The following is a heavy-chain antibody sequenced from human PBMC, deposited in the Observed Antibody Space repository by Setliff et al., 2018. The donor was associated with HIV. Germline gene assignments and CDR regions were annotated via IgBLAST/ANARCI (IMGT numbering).Heavy chain of an antibody. D-gene: IGHD3-16*01. J-gene: IGHJ6*02. V-gene: IGHV3-23*01. CDR3: AKEGSYDYLWRYYYRLDV. CDR1: GFTLRSYA. Sequence: PGGSLRLSCEASGFTLRSYAMYWVRQAPGKGLEWVAGISGAGATTYYADSVKGRFTISRDNAKRSLYLQMSSLRAEDTAVYYCAKEGSYDYLWRYYYRLDVWGQGTTVTVSS. CDR2: ISGAGATT.